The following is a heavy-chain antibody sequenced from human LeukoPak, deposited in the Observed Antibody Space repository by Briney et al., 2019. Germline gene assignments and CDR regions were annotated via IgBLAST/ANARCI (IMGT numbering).Heavy chain of an antibody. D-gene: IGHD3-3*01. J-gene: IGHJ4*02. CDR2: IIYNGNT. CDR3: ARAGATIFGVVIGLDY. Sequence: SETLSLTCTVSGASLSSYYWSWIRQPPGRRLEWIGYIIYNGNTNCNPSLKSRVTISVDTSKNQFSLKLSSVTAADTAVYYCARAGATIFGVVIGLDYWGQGTLVTVSS. V-gene: IGHV4-59*01. CDR1: GASLSSYY.